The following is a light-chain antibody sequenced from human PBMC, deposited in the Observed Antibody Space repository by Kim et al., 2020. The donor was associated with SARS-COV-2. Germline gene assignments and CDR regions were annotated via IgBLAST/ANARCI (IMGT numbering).Light chain of an antibody. CDR2: EDD. V-gene: IGLV6-57*03. CDR3: QSYNRSSVV. CDR1: GGSIDDNY. Sequence: GKPVTIACTRSGGSIDDNYVQWYQQRPGGVPTTVIYEDDKRPSGVSDRFSGSIDNSSNSASLTISGLKTEDEADYYCQSYNRSSVVFGGGTQLTVL. J-gene: IGLJ2*01.